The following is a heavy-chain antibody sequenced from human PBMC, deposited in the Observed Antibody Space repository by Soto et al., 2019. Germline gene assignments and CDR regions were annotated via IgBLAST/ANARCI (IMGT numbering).Heavy chain of an antibody. Sequence: GGSLRLSCATSGFTFTTYAMSWVRQAPGKGLEWVASLSGIADIAHYADSVKGRFTISRDNSEDTLYLQMNSLRAEDTGVYYCSVPSGSLDFWGQGTLVTVSS. V-gene: IGHV3-23*01. J-gene: IGHJ4*02. CDR1: GFTFTTYA. CDR3: SVPSGSLDF. CDR2: LSGIADIA. D-gene: IGHD3-10*01.